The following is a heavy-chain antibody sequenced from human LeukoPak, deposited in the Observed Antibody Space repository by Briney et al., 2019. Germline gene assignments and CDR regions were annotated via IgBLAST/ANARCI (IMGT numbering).Heavy chain of an antibody. Sequence: SETLSLTCTVSGGSISSYYWSWIRQPPGKGLEWIGYIYYSGSTNYNPSLKSRVTISVDMSKNQFSLKLNSVTAADTAVYYCARSHGSGSYYNLNDYWGQGTLVTVSS. CDR2: IYYSGST. J-gene: IGHJ4*02. V-gene: IGHV4-59*01. CDR3: ARSHGSGSYYNLNDY. CDR1: GGSISSYY. D-gene: IGHD3-10*01.